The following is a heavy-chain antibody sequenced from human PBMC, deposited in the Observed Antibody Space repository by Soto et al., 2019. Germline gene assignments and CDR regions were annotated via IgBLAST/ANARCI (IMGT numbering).Heavy chain of an antibody. CDR3: AATTTPLGSIDY. CDR1: GYSFTTYG. Sequence: GDSVKVSCKASGYSFTTYGIFWVRQAPGQGLEWMGWIKTATGDATYSENFRARVTITRDTSATTGFMELSSLTSGDSAVYYCAATTTPLGSIDYWGQGTLVTVSS. J-gene: IGHJ4*02. D-gene: IGHD3-10*01. V-gene: IGHV1-3*04. CDR2: IKTATGDA.